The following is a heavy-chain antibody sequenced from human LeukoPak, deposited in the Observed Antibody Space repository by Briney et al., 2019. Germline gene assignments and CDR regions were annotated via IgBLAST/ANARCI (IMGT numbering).Heavy chain of an antibody. CDR1: GFTFSSYG. CDR3: TSQEDAFDI. CDR2: ISYDGSNK. J-gene: IGHJ3*02. V-gene: IGHV3-30*03. Sequence: GGSLRLSCAASGFTFSSYGMHWVRRAPGKGLEWVAVISYDGSNKYYADSVKGRFTISRDNSKNTLYLQMNSLRAEDTAVYYCTSQEDAFDIWGQGTMVTVSS.